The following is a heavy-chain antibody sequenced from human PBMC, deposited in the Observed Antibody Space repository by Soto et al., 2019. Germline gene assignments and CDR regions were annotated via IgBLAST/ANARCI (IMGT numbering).Heavy chain of an antibody. CDR1: ADSISSYY. CDR3: ARDAPYLLDAFEM. CDR2: IYRSGGA. J-gene: IGHJ3*02. D-gene: IGHD1-26*01. V-gene: IGHV4-59*01. Sequence: QVQLQESGPGLVKPSETLSLTCTVSADSISSYYWSWIRQPPGKGLEWIGYIYRSGGANYNPSLQSRVTISVDTSKNQISLKLSSVTAADTAVYYCARDAPYLLDAFEMWGQGTVITVSS.